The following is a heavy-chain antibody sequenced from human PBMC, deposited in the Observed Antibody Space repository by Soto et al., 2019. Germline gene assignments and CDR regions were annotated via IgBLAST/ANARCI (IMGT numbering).Heavy chain of an antibody. D-gene: IGHD1-26*01. CDR2: ISYDGSNK. Sequence: GGSLRLSCAASGFTFSSYAMHWVRQAPGKGLEWVAVISYDGSNKYYADSVKGRFTISRDNSKNTLYLQMNSLRAEDTAVYYCARSRYSGSYYFDYWGQGTLVTV. J-gene: IGHJ4*02. CDR1: GFTFSSYA. V-gene: IGHV3-30-3*01. CDR3: ARSRYSGSYYFDY.